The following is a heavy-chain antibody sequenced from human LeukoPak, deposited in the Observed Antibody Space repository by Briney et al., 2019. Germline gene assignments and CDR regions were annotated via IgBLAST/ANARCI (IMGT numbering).Heavy chain of an antibody. V-gene: IGHV4-39*01. D-gene: IGHD3-10*01. CDR2: IYYSGST. CDR3: ARYGSGSYYRSFDP. CDR1: GGSISSSSYH. Sequence: SETLSLTCTVSGGSISSSSYHWGWIRQPPGKGLEWIGSIYYSGSTYYNPSLKSRVTISVDTSKNQFSLKLSSVTVADTAVYYCARYGSGSYYRSFDPWGQGTLVTVSS. J-gene: IGHJ5*02.